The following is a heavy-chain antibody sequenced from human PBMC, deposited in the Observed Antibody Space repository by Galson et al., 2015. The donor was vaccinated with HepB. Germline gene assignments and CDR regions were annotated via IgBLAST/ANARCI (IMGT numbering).Heavy chain of an antibody. D-gene: IGHD2-21*01. Sequence: SLRLSCAASGFTFGDYAMSWFRQAPGKGLEWVGFIRSKAYGGTTEYAASVKGRFTISRDDSKSIAYLQMNSLKTEDTAVYYCTREVGVVIAIQVGRAPDYWGQGTLVTVSS. J-gene: IGHJ4*02. CDR2: IRSKAYGGTT. CDR1: GFTFGDYA. V-gene: IGHV3-49*03. CDR3: TREVGVVIAIQVGRAPDY.